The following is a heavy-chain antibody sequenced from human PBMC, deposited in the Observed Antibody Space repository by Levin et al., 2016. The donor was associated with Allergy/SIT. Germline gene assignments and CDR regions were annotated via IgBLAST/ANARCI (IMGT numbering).Heavy chain of an antibody. D-gene: IGHD6-19*01. V-gene: IGHV6-1*01. CDR2: TYYSSEWYN. CDR3: ARASSGWFYFDD. J-gene: IGHJ4*02. Sequence: SETLSLTCAISGDSVSSNSTAWNWIRQSPSRGLEWLGRTYYSSEWYNDYAVSVKSRITINADTSKNLFSLHLNSVTPEDTAVYYCARASSGWFYFDDWGQGTRVTVSS. CDR1: GDSVSSNSTA.